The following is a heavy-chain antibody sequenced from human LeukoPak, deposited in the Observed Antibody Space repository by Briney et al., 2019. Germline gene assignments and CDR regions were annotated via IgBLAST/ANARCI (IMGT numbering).Heavy chain of an antibody. Sequence: GGSLRLSCAASGFTFSSYAMSWVRQAPGKGLEWVSGITGSGGSTSYADSVKGRFTISRDNSKNTLYLQMNTLRAEDTALYYCARDLHYYVAMDVWGQGTTVTVSS. CDR1: GFTFSSYA. CDR2: ITGSGGST. J-gene: IGHJ6*02. D-gene: IGHD3-10*02. V-gene: IGHV3-23*01. CDR3: ARDLHYYVAMDV.